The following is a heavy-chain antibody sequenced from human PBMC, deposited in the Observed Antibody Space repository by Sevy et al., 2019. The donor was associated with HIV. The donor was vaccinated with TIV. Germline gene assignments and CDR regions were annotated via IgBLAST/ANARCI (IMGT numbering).Heavy chain of an antibody. J-gene: IGHJ4*02. D-gene: IGHD3-16*01. CDR2: ISSDGTNK. CDR1: GFSFSSFA. CDR3: ATDGGWGKFLDY. Sequence: GGSLRLSCAASGFSFSSFAMHWVRQAPGKGLEWVTVISSDGTNKYYADSVKGRFTISRDNSKNTLYLQMNSLRTEDTAVYHCATDGGWGKFLDYWGRGALVTVSS. V-gene: IGHV3-30*03.